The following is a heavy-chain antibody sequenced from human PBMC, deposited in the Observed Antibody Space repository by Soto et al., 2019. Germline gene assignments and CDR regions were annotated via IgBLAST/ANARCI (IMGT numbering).Heavy chain of an antibody. CDR2: IVVGSGNT. V-gene: IGHV1-58*01. CDR3: AARDGYNFRATSGGAFDI. CDR1: GFTFTSSA. D-gene: IGHD5-12*01. J-gene: IGHJ3*02. Sequence: GASVKVSCKASGFTFTSSAVQWLLQARGQRLEWIGWIVVGSGNTNYAQKFQERVTITRDMSTSTAYMELSSLRSEDTAVYYCAARDGYNFRATSGGAFDIWGQGTMVTVSS.